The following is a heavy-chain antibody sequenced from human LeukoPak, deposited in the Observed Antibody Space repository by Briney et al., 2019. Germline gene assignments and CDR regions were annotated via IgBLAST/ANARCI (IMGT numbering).Heavy chain of an antibody. D-gene: IGHD1-26*01. J-gene: IGHJ4*02. Sequence: ASVKVSCKVSGYTLTELSMHWVRQAPGKGLEWMGGFDPEDGETIYAQKFQGRVTMTEDTSTDTAYMELSSLRSGDTAVYYCAILYSGSYYFDYWGQGTLVTVSS. CDR1: GYTLTELS. V-gene: IGHV1-24*01. CDR3: AILYSGSYYFDY. CDR2: FDPEDGET.